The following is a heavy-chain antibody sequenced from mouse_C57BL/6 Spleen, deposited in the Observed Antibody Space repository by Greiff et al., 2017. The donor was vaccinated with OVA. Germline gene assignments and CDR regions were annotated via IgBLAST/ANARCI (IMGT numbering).Heavy chain of an antibody. CDR3: ARGGLRRVPYYFDY. J-gene: IGHJ2*01. D-gene: IGHD2-4*01. CDR2: IDPSDSYT. V-gene: IGHV1-69*01. CDR1: GYTFTSYW. Sequence: QVQLQQPGAELVMPGASVKLSCKASGYTFTSYWMNWVKQRPGQGLEWIGEIDPSDSYTKYNQKLKGKSTLTVDKSSSTAYMQLSSLTSEDSAVYYCARGGLRRVPYYFDYWGQGTTLTVSS.